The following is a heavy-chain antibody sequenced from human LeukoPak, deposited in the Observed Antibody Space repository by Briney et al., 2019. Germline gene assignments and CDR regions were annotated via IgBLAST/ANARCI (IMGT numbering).Heavy chain of an antibody. Sequence: SETLSLACAVYGGSFSGYYWSWIRQPPGKGLEWIGEINHSGSTNYNPSLKSRVTISVDTSKNQFPLKLSSVTAADTAVYYCARTAVAGHHFDYWGQGTLVTVSS. V-gene: IGHV4-34*01. J-gene: IGHJ4*02. D-gene: IGHD6-19*01. CDR2: INHSGST. CDR3: ARTAVAGHHFDY. CDR1: GGSFSGYY.